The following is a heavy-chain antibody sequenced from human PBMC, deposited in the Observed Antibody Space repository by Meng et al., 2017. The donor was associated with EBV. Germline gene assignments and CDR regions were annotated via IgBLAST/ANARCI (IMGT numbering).Heavy chain of an antibody. J-gene: IGHJ4*02. D-gene: IGHD3-9*01. V-gene: IGHV4-34*01. CDR3: ARVSPKRYFDYLAPPDY. CDR1: GGSVNGYF. Sequence: QVQLQQWGAGLLKPSETLSLTCAVYGGSVNGYFWSWIRQPPGKGLEWIGELHHSGSTNYNPSLKSRLRISVDTSKNQFSLNLTSVTAADTAVYYCARVSPKRYFDYLAPPDYWGQGTLVTVDS. CDR2: LHHSGST.